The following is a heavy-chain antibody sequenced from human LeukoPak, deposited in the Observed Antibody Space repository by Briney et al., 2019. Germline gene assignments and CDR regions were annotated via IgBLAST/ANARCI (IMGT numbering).Heavy chain of an antibody. CDR2: FSGGGGTT. J-gene: IGHJ4*02. CDR1: GFTFSSHA. CDR3: AKDRMAGYSRAPYFDY. D-gene: IGHD6-13*01. V-gene: IGHV3-23*01. Sequence: GGSLRLSCAASGFTFSSHAMSWVRQAPGKGLQWVSAFSGGGGTTYYADSVKGRFTISRDNSKDTLYLQMNSLRAEDTAVYYCAKDRMAGYSRAPYFDYWGQGTLVTVSS.